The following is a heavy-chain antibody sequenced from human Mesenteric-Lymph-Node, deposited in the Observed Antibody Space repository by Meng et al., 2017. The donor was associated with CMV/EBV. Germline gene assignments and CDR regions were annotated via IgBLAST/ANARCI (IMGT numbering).Heavy chain of an antibody. J-gene: IGHJ5*02. D-gene: IGHD1-1*01. CDR1: GYSFTGYS. V-gene: IGHV1-2*06. CDR2: ISPNTGDT. Sequence: QVQLVQSGAEVKKPGASVKVSCKASGYSFTGYSIHWVRQASGQGLEWMGRISPNTGDTIYEENFQGRVTMTRDTSINTAYMELSSLTSDDTAVYYCGRGQQTFDPWGQGTLVTVSS. CDR3: GRGQQTFDP.